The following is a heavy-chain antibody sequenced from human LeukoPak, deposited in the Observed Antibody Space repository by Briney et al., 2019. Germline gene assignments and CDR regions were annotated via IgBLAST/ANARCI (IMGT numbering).Heavy chain of an antibody. V-gene: IGHV1-2*02. J-gene: IGHJ4*02. D-gene: IGHD4-23*01. CDR1: GYTFTGYY. CDR3: ARELDYGGNSGSWGFDY. Sequence: ASVKVSCKASGYTFTGYYMHWVRQAPGQGLEWMGWINPNSGGTNYAQKFQGRVTMTRDTSISTAYMELSRLRSDDTAVYYCARELDYGGNSGSWGFDYWGQGTLVTVSS. CDR2: INPNSGGT.